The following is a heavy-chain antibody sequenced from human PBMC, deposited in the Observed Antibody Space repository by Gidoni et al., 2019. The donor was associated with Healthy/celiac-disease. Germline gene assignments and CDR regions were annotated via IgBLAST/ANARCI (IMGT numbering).Heavy chain of an antibody. Sequence: EVQLVESGGGLVQPGRSLRRSWTASGFTFGDYAMSWFRQAPGKGLEGVGFIRGKAYGGTTEYAASVKGRFTISRDDSKSIAYLQMNSLKTEDTAWYYCTRKGEGGLNYYYYYMDVWGKGTTVTVSS. CDR1: GFTFGDYA. CDR2: IRGKAYGGTT. D-gene: IGHD3-16*01. V-gene: IGHV3-49*03. CDR3: TRKGEGGLNYYYYYMDV. J-gene: IGHJ6*03.